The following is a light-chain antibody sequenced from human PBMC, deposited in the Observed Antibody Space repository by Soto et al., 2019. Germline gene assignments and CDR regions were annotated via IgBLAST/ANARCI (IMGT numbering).Light chain of an antibody. CDR3: QQYNDWPMYT. V-gene: IGKV3-15*01. Sequence: VMTQSPATLSVSPGERATLSCRASQSVSTNLAWYQHKPGQAPRLLIYRASTRATGIPARFTGSGSGTECTLTISSLQSEDFAVYYCQQYNDWPMYTFGQGTKLDIK. CDR1: QSVSTN. J-gene: IGKJ2*01. CDR2: RAS.